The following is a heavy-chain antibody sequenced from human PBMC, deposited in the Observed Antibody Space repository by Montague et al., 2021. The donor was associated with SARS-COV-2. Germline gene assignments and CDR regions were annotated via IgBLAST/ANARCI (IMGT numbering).Heavy chain of an antibody. V-gene: IGHV4-59*01. CDR1: VCCNSGSY. J-gene: IGHJ4*02. CDR2: IYYSEST. CDR3: ARGFDY. Sequence: SETLSLTCSILVCCNSGSYRSCTRLNPSHALTSYAFIYYSESTNYNPSLKSRVTISVDTSKNQFSLKLSSVTAADTAVYYCARGFDYWGQGTLVTVSS.